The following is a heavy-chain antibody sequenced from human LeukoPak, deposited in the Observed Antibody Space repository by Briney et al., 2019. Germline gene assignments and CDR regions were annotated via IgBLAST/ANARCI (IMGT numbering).Heavy chain of an antibody. V-gene: IGHV3-72*01. J-gene: IGHJ6*02. CDR3: AREVDYYGSGFTTYGMDV. D-gene: IGHD3-10*01. Sequence: GGSLILSCAASGFTFSDHYMDWVRQAPGKGLEWVGRTRNKANSYTTEYAASVKGRFTISRDDSKNSLYLQMNSLKTEDTAVYYCAREVDYYGSGFTTYGMDVWGQGTTVTVSS. CDR1: GFTFSDHY. CDR2: TRNKANSYTT.